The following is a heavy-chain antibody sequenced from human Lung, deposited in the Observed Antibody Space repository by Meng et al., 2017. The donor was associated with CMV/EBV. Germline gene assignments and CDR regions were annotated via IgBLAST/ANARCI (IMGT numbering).Heavy chain of an antibody. CDR1: GESVSSNSAA. CDR3: ARDYYDSGAYSYTEEYYHGLDV. D-gene: IGHD3-22*01. CDR2: TYYRSKWYD. V-gene: IGHV6-1*01. J-gene: IGHJ6*02. Sequence: SETLSLXXAISGESVSSNSAAWNWIRQSPSRGLEWLGRTYYRSKWYDDYAMAVKSRITINPDTSKNQISLQLNSVTPEDTAVYYCARDYYDSGAYSYTEEYYHGLDVWGQGTXVTVSS.